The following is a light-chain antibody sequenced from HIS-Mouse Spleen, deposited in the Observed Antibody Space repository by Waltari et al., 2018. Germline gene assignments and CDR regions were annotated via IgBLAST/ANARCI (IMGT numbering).Light chain of an antibody. CDR3: QQYNNWPGGSWA. V-gene: IGKV3-15*01. J-gene: IGKJ1*01. CDR1: QSVSSN. Sequence: EIVMTQSPATLSVSPGERATLSCRASQSVSSNLAWYQQKPGQAPRRLIYGASTRATGIPARFSGSGSGTEFTLTISSMQSEDFAVYYCQQYNNWPGGSWAFGQGTKVEIK. CDR2: GAS.